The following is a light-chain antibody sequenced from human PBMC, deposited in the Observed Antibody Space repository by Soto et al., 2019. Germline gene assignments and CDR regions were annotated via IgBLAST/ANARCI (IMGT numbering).Light chain of an antibody. J-gene: IGKJ2*01. Sequence: VLTQSPGILSLSPGERVTLSCRASHSVSGISLAWYQQRPGQAPRLLIFGASNRATGIPDRFSGGGSGTDFTLTISRLEPEDFAVYYCQEHDFSAGYTFGQGTKLEIK. CDR2: GAS. V-gene: IGKV3-20*01. CDR1: HSVSGIS. CDR3: QEHDFSAGYT.